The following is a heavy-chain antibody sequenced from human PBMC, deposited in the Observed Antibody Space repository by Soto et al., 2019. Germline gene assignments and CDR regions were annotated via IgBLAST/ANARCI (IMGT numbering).Heavy chain of an antibody. CDR3: ARPQTTILCRDGYEDAFES. D-gene: IGHD3-16*01. CDR1: GGTFSSYA. Sequence: AXVKVSCKASGGTFSSYAISWVRQAPGQGLEWMGGIIPIFGTANYAQKFQGRVTITADESTSTAYMELSSLRSEDTAVYYCARPQTTILCRDGYEDAFESWGQGTMVPVAS. J-gene: IGHJ3*02. CDR2: IIPIFGTA. V-gene: IGHV1-69*13.